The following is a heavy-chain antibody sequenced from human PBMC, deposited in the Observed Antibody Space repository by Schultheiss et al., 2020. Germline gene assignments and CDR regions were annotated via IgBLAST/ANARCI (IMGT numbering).Heavy chain of an antibody. D-gene: IGHD2-8*02. Sequence: GGSLRLSCAASGFTVSSNYMSWVRQAPGKGLEWVSVIYSGGSTYYADSVKGRFTISRDNSKNTLYLQMNSLRAEDTAVYYCARGRYGWGPGLVDYWGQGTLVTVSS. V-gene: IGHV3-66*01. CDR1: GFTVSSNY. CDR3: ARGRYGWGPGLVDY. J-gene: IGHJ4*02. CDR2: IYSGGST.